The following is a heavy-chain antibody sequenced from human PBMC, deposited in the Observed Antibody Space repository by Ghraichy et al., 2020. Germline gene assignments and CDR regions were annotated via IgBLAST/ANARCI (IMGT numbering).Heavy chain of an antibody. V-gene: IGHV4-59*01. Sequence: SETLSLTCSVSGDSISSYYWSWIRQPPGKRLEWIGYIYDSGSTSYNPSLKSRVTISVDTSKNQVSLKLSSVTAADTAIYHCARSVYGRRKAAYYMDVWGKGTTVTVSS. CDR2: IYDSGST. J-gene: IGHJ6*03. CDR3: ARSVYGRRKAAYYMDV. D-gene: IGHD2-21*01. CDR1: GDSISSYY.